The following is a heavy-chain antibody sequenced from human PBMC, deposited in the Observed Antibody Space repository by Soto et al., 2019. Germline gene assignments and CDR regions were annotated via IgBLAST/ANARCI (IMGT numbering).Heavy chain of an antibody. D-gene: IGHD2-21*01. J-gene: IGHJ5*01. V-gene: IGHV3-11*01. CDR2: ISSSGSTI. CDR1: GFTFSDYY. Sequence: GGSLRLSCAASGFTFSDYYMSWIRQAPGKGLEWVSYISSSGSTIYYADSVKGRFTISRDNAKNSLYLQMNSLRAEDTAVYYCAIDLFFSAQPPHLFASRAQGTLVTVSS. CDR3: AIDLFFSAQPPHLFAS.